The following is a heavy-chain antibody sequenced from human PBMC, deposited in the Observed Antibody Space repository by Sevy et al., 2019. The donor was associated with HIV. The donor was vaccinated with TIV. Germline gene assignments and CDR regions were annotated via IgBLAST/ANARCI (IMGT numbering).Heavy chain of an antibody. CDR1: GFTFSSYW. CDR2: INSDGSST. V-gene: IGHV3-74*01. CDR3: ARGPPRRAARPDNWFDP. J-gene: IGHJ5*02. D-gene: IGHD6-13*01. Sequence: GGSLRLSCAASGFTFSSYWMHWVRQAPGKGLVWVSRINSDGSSTSYVDSVKGRFTISRDNAKNTLYLQMNSLRAEDTAVYYCARGPPRRAARPDNWFDPWGQGTLVTVSS.